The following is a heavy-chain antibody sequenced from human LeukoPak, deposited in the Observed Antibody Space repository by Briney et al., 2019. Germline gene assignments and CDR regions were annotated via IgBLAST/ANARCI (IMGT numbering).Heavy chain of an antibody. CDR2: ISRSSSNI. V-gene: IGHV3-21*01. CDR3: ARSIAVARYYFDY. J-gene: IGHJ4*02. Sequence: GVSVRLSCGVSGFTLSGYSMNCVRGAPGKGLEGVSSISRSSSNIYYADSVKGRFTIYRDNAKNSLYLQMNSLRAEDTAVYYCARSIAVARYYFDYWGQGTLVSVSS. D-gene: IGHD6-19*01. CDR1: GFTLSGYS.